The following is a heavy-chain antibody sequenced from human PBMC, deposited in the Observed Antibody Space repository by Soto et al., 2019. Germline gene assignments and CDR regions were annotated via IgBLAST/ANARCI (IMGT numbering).Heavy chain of an antibody. CDR2: IIPIFGTA. CDR1: GGTFSSYA. CDR3: ARGRYYDIFTGYYTLDY. Sequence: SVKVSCKASGGTFSSYAISWVRQAPGQGLEWMGGIIPIFGTANYSQKFQGRVTITADESTGTAYMELSSLKSKDTAVYYCARGRYYDIFTGYYTLDYWGKGTLVTVSS. D-gene: IGHD3-9*01. J-gene: IGHJ4*02. V-gene: IGHV1-69*13.